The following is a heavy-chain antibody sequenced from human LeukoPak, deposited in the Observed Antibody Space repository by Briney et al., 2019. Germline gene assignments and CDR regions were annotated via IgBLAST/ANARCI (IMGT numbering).Heavy chain of an antibody. V-gene: IGHV1-18*01. J-gene: IGHJ3*02. CDR3: ARDQSVRLLQTSSTYFKHVFAI. Sequence: ASVKVSCKTSGYTFTNYGISWVRQAPGLGLEWMGWISAYNGNTNYAQKVQGKVTMTTDTSTSTAYMELRSLRFDDTAVYYCARDQSVRLLQTSSTYFKHVFAIWGQGSMVSVSS. CDR1: GYTFTNYG. D-gene: IGHD6-13*01. CDR2: ISAYNGNT.